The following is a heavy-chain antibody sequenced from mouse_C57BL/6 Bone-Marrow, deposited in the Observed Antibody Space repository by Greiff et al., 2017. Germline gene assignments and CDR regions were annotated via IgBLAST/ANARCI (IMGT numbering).Heavy chain of an antibody. V-gene: IGHV1-50*01. CDR1: GYTFTSYW. J-gene: IGHJ2*01. D-gene: IGHD2-2*01. CDR3: ATPSYYGYDGRVSYFDD. Sequence: QVQLQQPGAELVKPGASVKLSCKASGYTFTSYWMQWVKQRPGQGLEWIGEIDPSDSYTNYNQKFKGKATLTVDTSSSTAYMQLSSLTSEDSAVYYCATPSYYGYDGRVSYFDDWGQGTTLTVSS. CDR2: IDPSDSYT.